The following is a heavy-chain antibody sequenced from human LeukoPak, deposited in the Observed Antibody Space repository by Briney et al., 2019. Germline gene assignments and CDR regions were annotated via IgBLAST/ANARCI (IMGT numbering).Heavy chain of an antibody. D-gene: IGHD5/OR15-5a*01. CDR3: ATSRVLDY. J-gene: IGHJ4*02. CDR2: ISRDGGNI. CDR1: GFSFSDYF. V-gene: IGHV3-11*04. Sequence: PGGSLRLSCVTSGFSFSDYFMNWIRQAPGKGLEWLSFISRDGGNIYYTDSVKGRFTISRDNAKKTLYLDMNSLRVDDTAIYYCATSRVLDYWGQGILVTVSS.